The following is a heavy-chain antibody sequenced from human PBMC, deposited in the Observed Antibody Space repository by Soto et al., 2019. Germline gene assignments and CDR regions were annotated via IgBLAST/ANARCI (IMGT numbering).Heavy chain of an antibody. CDR2: ISAYNGNT. CDR3: ARALGDYYDSSGFWLDY. J-gene: IGHJ4*02. D-gene: IGHD3-22*01. CDR1: GYTFTSYG. V-gene: IGHV1-18*01. Sequence: ASVKVSCKASGYTFTSYGISWVRQAPGQGLEWVGWISAYNGNTNYAQKLQGRVTMTTDTSTSTAYMELRSLRSDDTAVYYCARALGDYYDSSGFWLDYWGQGTLVTVSS.